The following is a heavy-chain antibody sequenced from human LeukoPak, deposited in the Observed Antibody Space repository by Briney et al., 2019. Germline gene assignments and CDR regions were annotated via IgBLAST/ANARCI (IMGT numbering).Heavy chain of an antibody. V-gene: IGHV3-21*01. Sequence: GGSLRLSCAASGFTFSSYSMNWVRQAPGKGLEWVSSISSSSSYIYYADSVKGRFTISRDNAKNSLYLQMNSLRAEDTAVYYCAREYYDFWSGYYSYFDYWGQGTLVTVSS. CDR3: AREYYDFWSGYYSYFDY. D-gene: IGHD3-3*01. J-gene: IGHJ4*02. CDR1: GFTFSSYS. CDR2: ISSSSSYI.